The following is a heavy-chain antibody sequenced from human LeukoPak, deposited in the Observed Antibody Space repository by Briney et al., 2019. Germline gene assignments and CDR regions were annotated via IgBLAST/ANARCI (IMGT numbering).Heavy chain of an antibody. CDR3: ARPSRVGQWLGPDAFDI. CDR2: INHSGST. J-gene: IGHJ3*02. CDR1: GGSFSGYY. D-gene: IGHD6-19*01. V-gene: IGHV4-34*01. Sequence: SETLSLTCAVYGGSFSGYYWSWIRQPPGKGLEWIGEINHSGSTNYNPSLKSRVTKSVDMSKNQFSLKLSSVTAADTAVYYCARPSRVGQWLGPDAFDIWGQGTMVTVSS.